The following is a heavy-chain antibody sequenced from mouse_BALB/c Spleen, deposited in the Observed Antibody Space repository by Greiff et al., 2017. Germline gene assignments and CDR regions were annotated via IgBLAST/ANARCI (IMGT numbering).Heavy chain of an antibody. Sequence: VQLQQSGPGLVKPSQSLSLTCTVTGYSITSDYAWNWIRQFPGNKLEWMGYISYSGSTSYNPSLKSRISITRDTSKNQFFLQLNSVTTEDTATYYCARWDYDGAWFAYWGQGTLVTVSA. CDR1: GYSITSDYA. CDR3: ARWDYDGAWFAY. D-gene: IGHD2-4*01. V-gene: IGHV3-2*02. CDR2: ISYSGST. J-gene: IGHJ3*01.